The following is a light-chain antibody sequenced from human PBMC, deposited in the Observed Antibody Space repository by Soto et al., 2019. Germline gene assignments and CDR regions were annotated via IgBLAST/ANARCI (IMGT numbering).Light chain of an antibody. J-gene: IGKJ5*01. V-gene: IGKV3-15*01. Sequence: EIVMTHSPATLSVSPGERATLSCRASRSVSSNLAWDQQKPGQAPRLLICAVSTRATGLPARFSGTGSGNEFTITIRILQAEDFAYFYCQQYNFWPITFGQGTRLEIK. CDR2: AVS. CDR3: QQYNFWPIT. CDR1: RSVSSN.